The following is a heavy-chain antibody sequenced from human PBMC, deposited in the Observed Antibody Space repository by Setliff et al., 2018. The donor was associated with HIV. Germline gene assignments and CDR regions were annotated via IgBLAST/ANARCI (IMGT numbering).Heavy chain of an antibody. Sequence: KSSETLSLTCIVSGYSISSGNYWGWIRQPPGKGLEWIGSIYYSGSTYYNPSLKSRVTISVDTSKNQFSLKLSSVTAADTAIYSCARGGYNTCQGDYWDPGTLVNVSS. J-gene: IGHJ4*02. D-gene: IGHD1-20*01. CDR1: GYSISSGNY. V-gene: IGHV4-38-2*02. CDR2: IYYSGST. CDR3: ARGGYNTCQGDY.